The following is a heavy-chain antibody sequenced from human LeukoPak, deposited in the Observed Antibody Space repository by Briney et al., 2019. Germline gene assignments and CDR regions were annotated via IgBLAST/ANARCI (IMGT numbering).Heavy chain of an antibody. D-gene: IGHD4-23*01. J-gene: IGHJ4*02. Sequence: SETLSLTCTVSGGSISSYYWSWIRQPPGKGLEWIGYIYYSGSTNYNPSLKSRATISVDTSKNQFSLKLSSVTAADTAVYYCARNYGGRQYYFDYWGQGTLVTVSS. CDR2: IYYSGST. V-gene: IGHV4-59*01. CDR3: ARNYGGRQYYFDY. CDR1: GGSISSYY.